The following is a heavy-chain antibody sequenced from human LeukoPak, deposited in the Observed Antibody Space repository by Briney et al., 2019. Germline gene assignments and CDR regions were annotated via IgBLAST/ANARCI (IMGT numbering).Heavy chain of an antibody. CDR3: ARDGLRYFDWSHYYYYYYMDV. CDR2: TTSSSSYI. J-gene: IGHJ6*03. Sequence: GGSLRLSCAASGFTFSSYNMNWVRQAPGKGLEWVSSTTSSSSYIYYADSVKGRFTISRDNAKNSLYLQMNSLRAEDTAVYYCARDGLRYFDWSHYYYYYYMDVWGKGTTVTVSS. V-gene: IGHV3-21*01. CDR1: GFTFSSYN. D-gene: IGHD3-9*01.